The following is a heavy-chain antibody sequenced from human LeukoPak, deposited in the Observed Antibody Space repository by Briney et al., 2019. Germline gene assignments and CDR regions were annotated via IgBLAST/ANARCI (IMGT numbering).Heavy chain of an antibody. CDR3: ARELRARGGYEKFFDY. CDR1: GYTFTSYY. V-gene: IGHV1-46*01. J-gene: IGHJ4*02. D-gene: IGHD5-12*01. CDR2: INPSGGST. Sequence: ASVKVSCKASGYTFTSYYMHWVRQAPGQGLEWMGIINPSGGSTSYAQKFQGRVTMTRDMSTSTVYMELSSLRSEETAVYYCARELRARGGYEKFFDYWGQGTLVNVSS.